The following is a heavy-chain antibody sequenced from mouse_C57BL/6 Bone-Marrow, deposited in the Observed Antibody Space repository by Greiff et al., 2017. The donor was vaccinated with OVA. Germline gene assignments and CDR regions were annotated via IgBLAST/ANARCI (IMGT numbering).Heavy chain of an antibody. Sequence: EVKLMESEGGLVQPGSSMKLSCTASGFTFSDYYMAWVRQVPEKGLEWVANINYDGSSTYYLDSLKSRFIISRDNAKNILYLQMSSLKSEDTATYYCARERSYSNYVRAMDYWGQGTSVTVSS. CDR1: GFTFSDYY. J-gene: IGHJ4*01. V-gene: IGHV5-16*01. CDR3: ARERSYSNYVRAMDY. D-gene: IGHD2-5*01. CDR2: INYDGSST.